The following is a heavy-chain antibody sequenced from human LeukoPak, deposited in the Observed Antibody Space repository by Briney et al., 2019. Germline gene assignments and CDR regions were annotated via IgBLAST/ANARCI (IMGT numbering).Heavy chain of an antibody. Sequence: SETLSLTCTVSGGSISSSSYYWSWIRQPAGKGLEWIGRIYTSGSTNYNPSLKSRVTMSVDTSKNQFSLKLSSVTAADTAVYYCARVDSSGYYHESAFDIWGQGTMVTVSS. CDR3: ARVDSSGYYHESAFDI. J-gene: IGHJ3*02. CDR1: GGSISSSSYY. D-gene: IGHD3-22*01. CDR2: IYTSGST. V-gene: IGHV4-61*02.